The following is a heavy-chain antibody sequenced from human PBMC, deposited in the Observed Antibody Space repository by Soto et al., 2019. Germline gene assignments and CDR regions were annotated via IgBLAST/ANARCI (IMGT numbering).Heavy chain of an antibody. CDR3: ARDLGVYGDFSYVDY. V-gene: IGHV3-21*01. CDR2: ISSSSSYI. J-gene: IGHJ4*02. Sequence: GGSLRLSCAASGFTFSSYSMNWVRQAPGKGLEWVSSISSSSSYIYYADSVKGRFTISRDNAKNSLYLQMNSLRAEDTAVYYCARDLGVYGDFSYVDYWGQGTLVTVSS. D-gene: IGHD4-17*01. CDR1: GFTFSSYS.